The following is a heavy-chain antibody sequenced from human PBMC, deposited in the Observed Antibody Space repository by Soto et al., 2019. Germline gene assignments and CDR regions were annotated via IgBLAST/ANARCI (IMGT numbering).Heavy chain of an antibody. CDR1: GGTFSTYT. CDR3: ARGLECRGYCLDKPTWFAP. J-gene: IGHJ5*02. CDR2: IIPIFGTP. D-gene: IGHD2-15*01. Sequence: QVQLVQSGAEVKQPGSSVKVSCKASGGTFSTYTFSWVRQAPGQGLEWVGRIIPIFGTPYYSQKFQGRVTITADKSTSTVYMELSSLRSDDTAVYFCARGLECRGYCLDKPTWFAPWGQGTLVTVSS. V-gene: IGHV1-69*06.